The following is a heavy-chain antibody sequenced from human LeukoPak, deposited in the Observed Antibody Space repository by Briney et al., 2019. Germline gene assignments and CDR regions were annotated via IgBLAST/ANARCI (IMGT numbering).Heavy chain of an antibody. D-gene: IGHD2-2*01. V-gene: IGHV1-69*13. CDR3: ARGIVVPAAMRYDYYYYGMDV. CDR2: IIPTFGTA. J-gene: IGHJ6*04. CDR1: GGTFSSYA. Sequence: SVKVSCKASGGTFSSYAISWVRQAPGQGLEWMGGIIPTFGTANYAQKFQGRVTITADESTSTAYMELSSLRSEDTAVYYCARGIVVPAAMRYDYYYYGMDVWGKGTTVTVSS.